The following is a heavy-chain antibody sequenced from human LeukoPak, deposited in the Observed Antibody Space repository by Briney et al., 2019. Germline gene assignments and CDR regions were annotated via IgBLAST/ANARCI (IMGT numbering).Heavy chain of an antibody. D-gene: IGHD1-26*01. CDR1: GYTFTNYY. Sequence: ASVKVSCKASGYTFTNYYVHWVRQAPGQGLEWMGIINPSGGGISYAQKFQGRVTMTRDTSTSTAYMELGTLRSDDTAVYYCATSGIWTPEYFQHWGQGTLVTVSS. J-gene: IGHJ1*01. V-gene: IGHV1-46*01. CDR2: INPSGGGI. CDR3: ATSGIWTPEYFQH.